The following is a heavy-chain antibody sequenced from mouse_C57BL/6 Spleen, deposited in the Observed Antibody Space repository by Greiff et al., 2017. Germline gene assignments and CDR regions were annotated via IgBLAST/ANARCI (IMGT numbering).Heavy chain of an antibody. D-gene: IGHD3-2*02. CDR1: GYAFSSSW. J-gene: IGHJ2*01. CDR3: ARMGQLRPPYYFDY. Sequence: VQLQQSGPELVKPGASVKISCKASGYAFSSSWMNWVKQRPGKGLEWIGRIYPGDGDTNYNGKFKGKATLTADKSSSTAYMQLSSLTSEDSAVYFCARMGQLRPPYYFDYWGQGTTLTVSS. CDR2: IYPGDGDT. V-gene: IGHV1-82*01.